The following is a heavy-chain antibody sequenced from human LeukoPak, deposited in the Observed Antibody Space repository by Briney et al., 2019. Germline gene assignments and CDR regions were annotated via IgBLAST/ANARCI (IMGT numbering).Heavy chain of an antibody. CDR2: INPNSGGP. CDR1: GYTFTGYY. Sequence: GSSVKVSCKASGYTFTGYYMHWVRQAPGQGLEWMGRINPNSGGPNYAQKFQGRVTMTRDTSISTAYMELSRLRSDDTAVYYCAREPQYYYDSSGYTDYWGQGTLVTVSS. CDR3: AREPQYYYDSSGYTDY. V-gene: IGHV1-2*06. D-gene: IGHD3-22*01. J-gene: IGHJ4*02.